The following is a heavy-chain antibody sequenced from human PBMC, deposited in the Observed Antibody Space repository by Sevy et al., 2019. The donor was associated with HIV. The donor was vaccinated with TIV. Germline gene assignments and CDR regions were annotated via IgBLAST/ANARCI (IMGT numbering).Heavy chain of an antibody. CDR3: ARVTAVADLYFDY. J-gene: IGHJ4*02. CDR1: GFTFSDYY. Sequence: WGSLRLSCATSGFTFSDYYMDWVRQAPGKGLEWVGRIRNKPNIYTTEYAAFVKGRFNISRDDSKNSLYLQMNSLKTEDTAVYYCARVTAVADLYFDYWGQGTLVTVSS. V-gene: IGHV3-72*01. D-gene: IGHD6-19*01. CDR2: IRNKPNIYTT.